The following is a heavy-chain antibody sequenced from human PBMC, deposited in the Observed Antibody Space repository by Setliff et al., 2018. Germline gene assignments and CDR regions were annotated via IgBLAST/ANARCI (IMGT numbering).Heavy chain of an antibody. CDR2: ISWDGGST. CDR3: AKYGDSHGSPPY. CDR1: GFTFDDYT. Sequence: GSLRLSCAASGFTFDDYTMHWVRQAPGKGLEWVSLISWDGGSTYYADSVKGRFTISRDNAKNSLYLQMNSLRAEDTAVYYCAKYGDSHGSPPYWGQGTLVTVSS. J-gene: IGHJ4*02. D-gene: IGHD4-17*01. V-gene: IGHV3-43*01.